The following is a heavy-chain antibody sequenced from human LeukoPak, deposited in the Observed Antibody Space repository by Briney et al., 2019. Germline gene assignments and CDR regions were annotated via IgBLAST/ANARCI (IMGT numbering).Heavy chain of an antibody. CDR2: ISSGGSTI. CDR1: GFTFSDYY. V-gene: IGHV3-11*01. Sequence: GGSLRLSCAASGFTFSDYYMRWIRQAPGKGLEWVSYISSGGSTIYYADSVKGRFTISRDNAKNSLYLQMNSLRAEDTAVYYCARGRDSFDYWGQGTLVTVSS. CDR3: ARGRDSFDY. J-gene: IGHJ4*02.